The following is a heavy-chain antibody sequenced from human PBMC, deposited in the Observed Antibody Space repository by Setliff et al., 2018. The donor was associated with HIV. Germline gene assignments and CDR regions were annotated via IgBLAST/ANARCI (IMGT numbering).Heavy chain of an antibody. CDR2: IYYSGST. D-gene: IGHD3-22*01. CDR3: ARLTTTYYYDSSAYYHPV. CDR1: GGSINRISYY. V-gene: IGHV4-39*07. J-gene: IGHJ1*01. Sequence: SETLSLTCTVSGGSINRISYYWGWIRQAPGRGLEWIGSIYYSGSTNYNPSLKSRVTISVDTSKNQFSLKLSSVTATHTAVYYCARLTTTYYYDSSAYYHPVWGQGTLVTVSS.